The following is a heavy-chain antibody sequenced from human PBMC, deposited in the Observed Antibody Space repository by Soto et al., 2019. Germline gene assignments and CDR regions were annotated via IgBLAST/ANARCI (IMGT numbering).Heavy chain of an antibody. D-gene: IGHD2-2*01. CDR3: AKGITGSSTTGLFDY. J-gene: IGHJ4*02. CDR1: GFTFSSYA. Sequence: GGSLRLSCAASGFTFSSYAMSWVCQAPGKGLEWVSAISGSGGSTYYADSVKGRFTISRDNSKNTLYLQMNSLRAEDTAVYYCAKGITGSSTTGLFDYWGQGTLVTVSS. CDR2: ISGSGGST. V-gene: IGHV3-23*01.